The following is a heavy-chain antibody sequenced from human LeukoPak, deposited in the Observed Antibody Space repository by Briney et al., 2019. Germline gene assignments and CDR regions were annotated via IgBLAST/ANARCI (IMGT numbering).Heavy chain of an antibody. CDR1: GFTFSSYE. CDR2: ISSSGSTI. CDR3: ARQGSGYSPTYYYYMDV. J-gene: IGHJ6*03. V-gene: IGHV3-48*03. Sequence: GGSLRLSCAASGFTFSSYEMNWVRQAPGKGLEWVSYISSSGSTIYYADSVKGRFTISRDNAKNSLYLQMNSLKASDTAMYYCARQGSGYSPTYYYYMDVWGKGTTVTISS. D-gene: IGHD5-18*01.